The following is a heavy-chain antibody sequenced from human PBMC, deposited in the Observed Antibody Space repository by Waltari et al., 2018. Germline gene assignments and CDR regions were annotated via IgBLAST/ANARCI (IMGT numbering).Heavy chain of an antibody. J-gene: IGHJ5*01. Sequence: VVLKQWGAGVVESSETLSLTCAVYGGSFTGYFWSWIRQSPGKGLAWSGEINHSGNNDYNPSLKSRAFISVDTSKNQFSLMLSSVTAAYTALYYCARSICRGETCSRYFDSWGQGTLVTVSS. CDR1: GGSFTGYF. CDR3: ARSICRGETCSRYFDS. D-gene: IGHD2-15*01. CDR2: INHSGNN. V-gene: IGHV4-34*01.